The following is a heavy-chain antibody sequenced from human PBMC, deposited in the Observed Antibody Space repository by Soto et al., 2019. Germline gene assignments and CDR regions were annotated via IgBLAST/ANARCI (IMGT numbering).Heavy chain of an antibody. V-gene: IGHV4-4*08. CDR1: GDSLKNHY. J-gene: IGHJ4*02. D-gene: IGHD3-9*01. CDR2: IYDSGST. Sequence: PSETLSLTCSVSGDSLKNHYWAWIRHSPGKGLEWIGDIYDSGSTNYNPALKSRVSISVDTSKHQFSLKVSSVTAADTAVYFCARTLYDWAFDYWGQGTLVTVSS. CDR3: ARTLYDWAFDY.